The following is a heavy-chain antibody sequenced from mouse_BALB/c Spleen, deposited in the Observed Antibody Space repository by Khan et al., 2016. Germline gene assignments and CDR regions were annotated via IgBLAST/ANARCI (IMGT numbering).Heavy chain of an antibody. J-gene: IGHJ4*01. CDR2: FNPSSGYT. CDR1: GYTFNIYW. Sequence: QVQLKESGAELAKPGASVKMSCKTSGYTFNIYWMHWVKQRPGQDLAWIGYFNPSSGYTEYNQTFKDKATLTGDKSSSTFYMQLSSLISEDSAVYYCARIPPESLGYGGQGTSVIVSA. V-gene: IGHV1-7*01. CDR3: ARIPPESLGY.